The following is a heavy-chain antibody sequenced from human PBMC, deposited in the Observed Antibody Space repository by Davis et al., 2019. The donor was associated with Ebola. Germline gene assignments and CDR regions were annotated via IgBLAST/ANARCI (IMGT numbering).Heavy chain of an antibody. CDR3: ARLSGTTEVNQLLYDHWFDP. J-gene: IGHJ5*02. V-gene: IGHV3-30-3*01. D-gene: IGHD2-2*02. CDR2: ISYDGSNK. CDR1: GFTFSSYA. Sequence: GESLKISCAASGFTFSSYAMHWVRQAPGKGLEWVAVISYDGSNKYYADSVKGRFTISRDNAKNSLYLQMNSLRAEDTAVYYCARLSGTTEVNQLLYDHWFDPWGQGTLVTVSS.